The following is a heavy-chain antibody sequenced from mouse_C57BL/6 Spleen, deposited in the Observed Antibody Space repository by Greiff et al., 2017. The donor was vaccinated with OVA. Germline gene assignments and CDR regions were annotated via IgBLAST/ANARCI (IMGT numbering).Heavy chain of an antibody. J-gene: IGHJ1*03. V-gene: IGHV1-18*01. CDR1: GYTFTDYN. CDR2: INPNNGGT. D-gene: IGHD1-1*01. CDR3: ARKDYGSTFDV. Sequence: EVQLQQSGPELVKPGASVKIPCKASGYTFTDYNMDWVKQSHGKSLEWIGDINPNNGGTIYNQKFKGKATLTVDKSSSTAYMELRSLTSEDTAVYYFARKDYGSTFDVWGTGTTVTVSS.